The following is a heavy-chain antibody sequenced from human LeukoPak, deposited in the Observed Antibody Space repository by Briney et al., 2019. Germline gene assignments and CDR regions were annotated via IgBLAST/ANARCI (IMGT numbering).Heavy chain of an antibody. J-gene: IGHJ3*02. CDR2: IYHSGRGGT. CDR3: ARVQLWFGELFAFDI. Sequence: SGTLSLTCAVSGGSISSSNWWIWLRQPPGKGLEWIGEIYHSGRGGTNYNPSLKSRATISIDNAKNQFSLKVRSVTAADTAVYFCARVQLWFGELFAFDIWGQGTMVTVSS. D-gene: IGHD3-10*01. CDR1: GGSISSSNW. V-gene: IGHV4-4*02.